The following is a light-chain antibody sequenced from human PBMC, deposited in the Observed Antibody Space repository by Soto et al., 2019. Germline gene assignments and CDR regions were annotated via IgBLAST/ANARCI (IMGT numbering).Light chain of an antibody. CDR2: DDS. Sequence: VLTQPPSVSVAPGQTATVTCGGRNIGSKSVHWYQQKPGQAPVLVVHDDSDRPSGIPGRFSGSNSGDTATLTISGGEAGDEADYYCQVWDRSSNHWVFGGGTKLTVL. J-gene: IGLJ3*02. CDR1: NIGSKS. CDR3: QVWDRSSNHWV. V-gene: IGLV3-21*02.